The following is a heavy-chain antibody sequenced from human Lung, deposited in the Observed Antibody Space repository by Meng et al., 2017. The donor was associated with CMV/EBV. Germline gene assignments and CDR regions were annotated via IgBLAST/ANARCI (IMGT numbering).Heavy chain of an antibody. CDR3: ARVLQYCTKGVCSHKWYFDL. D-gene: IGHD2-8*01. J-gene: IGHJ2*01. CDR2: INWSGDTT. Sequence: DDYGMRWIRQVPGQGLGWVSGINWSGDTTEYADSVKGRFTISRDNAKNTQILQMNSLRAEDTALYYCARVLQYCTKGVCSHKWYFDLWGRGTLVTVSS. CDR1: DDYG. V-gene: IGHV3-20*03.